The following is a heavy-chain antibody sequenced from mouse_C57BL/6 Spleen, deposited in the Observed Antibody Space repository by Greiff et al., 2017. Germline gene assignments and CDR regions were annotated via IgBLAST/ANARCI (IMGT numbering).Heavy chain of an antibody. V-gene: IGHV1-53*01. CDR2: IKPSNGGT. J-gene: IGHJ2*01. CDR1: GYTFTSYW. CDR3: ARSDLRWLRGETFYYFDG. Sequence: VQLQQSGPELVKPGASVKLSCKASGYTFTSYWMHWVKQRPGQGLEWLGNIKPSNGGTNYNEKFKSKATLTVDKSSSTAYMQLNSLTSEDSAVYYCARSDLRWLRGETFYYFDGWGQGTTLTVSS. D-gene: IGHD2-2*01.